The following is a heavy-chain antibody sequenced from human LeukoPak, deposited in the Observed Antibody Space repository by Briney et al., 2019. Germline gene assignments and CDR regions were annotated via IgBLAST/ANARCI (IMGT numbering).Heavy chain of an antibody. Sequence: SETLSLTCTVSGGSISSYYWSWIRQPPGKGPEWIGYIYYSGSTNYNPSLKSRVTISVDTSKNQFSLKLSSVTAADTAVYYCARDLFDFWSGSLGLWGQGTLVTVSS. J-gene: IGHJ4*02. CDR3: ARDLFDFWSGSLGL. V-gene: IGHV4-59*01. CDR2: IYYSGST. CDR1: GGSISSYY. D-gene: IGHD3-3*01.